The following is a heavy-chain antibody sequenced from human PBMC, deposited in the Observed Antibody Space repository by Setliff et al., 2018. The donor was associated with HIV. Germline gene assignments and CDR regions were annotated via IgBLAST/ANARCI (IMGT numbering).Heavy chain of an antibody. CDR3: ARDEVIEVAGDFDN. V-gene: IGHV1-2*06. Sequence: VSCKASGYSFTGYYMHWVRQAPGQGLEWMGRINPNSGGTNYAQKFQGRVTMTRDTSISTAYMELSRLGSDDTAVYYCARDEVIEVAGDFDNWGQGTLVTVSS. CDR1: GYSFTGYY. D-gene: IGHD6-19*01. J-gene: IGHJ4*02. CDR2: INPNSGGT.